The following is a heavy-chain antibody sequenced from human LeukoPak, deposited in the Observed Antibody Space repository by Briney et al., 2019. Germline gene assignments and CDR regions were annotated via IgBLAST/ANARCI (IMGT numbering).Heavy chain of an antibody. V-gene: IGHV3-30-3*01. CDR2: IGSDGTTK. CDR3: ARDWIVGSPDFFDY. J-gene: IGHJ4*02. D-gene: IGHD1-26*01. Sequence: PGGSLRLSCAVSGVTLRASAFHWVRQAPGKTLEWVAVIGSDGTTKLYTDSVKGRFTISRDIFKNTLSLEMNSLRVEDTAVYYCARDWIVGSPDFFDYWGQGTLVTVSP. CDR1: GVTLRASA.